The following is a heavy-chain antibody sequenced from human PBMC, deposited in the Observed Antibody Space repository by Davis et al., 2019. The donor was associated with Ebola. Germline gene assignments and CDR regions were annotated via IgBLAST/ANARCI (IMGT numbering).Heavy chain of an antibody. Sequence: ESLKISCAASGFTVSSNYMSWVRQPPGKGLEWIGSIYYSGSTYYNPSLKSRVTISVDTSKNQFSLKLSSLTAADTAVYYCARALGRVGYDYWWDFWGQGTLVTVSS. J-gene: IGHJ4*02. D-gene: IGHD2-8*01. CDR3: ARALGRVGYDYWWDF. V-gene: IGHV4-39*07. CDR2: IYYSGST. CDR1: GFTVSSNY.